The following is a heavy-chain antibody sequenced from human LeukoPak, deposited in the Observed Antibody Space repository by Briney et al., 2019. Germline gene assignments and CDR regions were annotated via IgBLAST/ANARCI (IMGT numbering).Heavy chain of an antibody. V-gene: IGHV4-59*08. D-gene: IGHD3-10*01. CDR1: GGSISSYY. J-gene: IGHJ5*02. CDR2: IYYTGYT. CDR3: ARQGISGTHYASFDP. Sequence: SETLSLTCTVSGGSISSYYWSWIRQPPGKGLEWIGNIYYTGYTNYNPSLKSRVTISVDTSKKQFSLKLTSVTAADTAVYHCARQGISGTHYASFDPWGQGTLVTDSS.